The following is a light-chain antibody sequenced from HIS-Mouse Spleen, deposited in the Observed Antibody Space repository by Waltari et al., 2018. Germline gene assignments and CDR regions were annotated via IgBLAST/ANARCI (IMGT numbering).Light chain of an antibody. Sequence: QSALTQPASVSGSPGQSITIPCTGTSSDVGGYNYVSWYQQHHGKAPKLMIYEVSNRPSGVSNRFSGSKSGNTASLTISGLQAEDEADYYCSSYTSSSTWVFGGGTKLTVL. CDR1: SSDVGGYNY. J-gene: IGLJ3*02. CDR2: EVS. CDR3: SSYTSSSTWV. V-gene: IGLV2-14*01.